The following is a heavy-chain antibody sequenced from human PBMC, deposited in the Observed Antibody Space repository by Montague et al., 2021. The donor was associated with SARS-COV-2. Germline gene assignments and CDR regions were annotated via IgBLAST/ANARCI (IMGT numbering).Heavy chain of an antibody. Sequence: SETLSLTCTVSDGSISSYYWSWIRQPPGKGLEWIGYIYYSGSTKYNPSLKSRVIMSVDTSKNQFSLRLSSVTTADTAVYHCASSGFSSGWEDPRWYFDVWGRGTLVTVSS. CDR2: IYYSGST. V-gene: IGHV4-59*01. D-gene: IGHD6-19*01. J-gene: IGHJ2*01. CDR1: DGSISSYY. CDR3: ASSGFSSGWEDPRWYFDV.